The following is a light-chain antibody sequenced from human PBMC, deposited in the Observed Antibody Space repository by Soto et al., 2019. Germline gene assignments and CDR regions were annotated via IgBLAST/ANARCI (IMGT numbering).Light chain of an antibody. J-gene: IGKJ3*01. CDR1: QNIKIY. V-gene: IGKV1-5*01. CDR2: LAS. Sequence: DIQMTQSPSILSASVGDRVTITCRASQNIKIYLAWYQQKPGEAPNLLISLASKLESGVPSRFSGSGSGTEFTLTISSLQSDDFATYFCQQYESSPTFGPGTKVDV. CDR3: QQYESSPT.